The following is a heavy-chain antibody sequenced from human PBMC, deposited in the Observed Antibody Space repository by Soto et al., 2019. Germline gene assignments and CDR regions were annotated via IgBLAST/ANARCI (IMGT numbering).Heavy chain of an antibody. Sequence: PGESLKISCQTSGYSFTTYWIGWVRQMPGKGLEWMGIISPGDSDTRYSPSFQGQVTISVDKSISTAYLQWSSLKTSDTAMYYCARQGSTVTLDYWGQGTLVTV. D-gene: IGHD4-17*01. V-gene: IGHV5-51*01. CDR2: ISPGDSDT. CDR1: GYSFTTYW. CDR3: ARQGSTVTLDY. J-gene: IGHJ4*02.